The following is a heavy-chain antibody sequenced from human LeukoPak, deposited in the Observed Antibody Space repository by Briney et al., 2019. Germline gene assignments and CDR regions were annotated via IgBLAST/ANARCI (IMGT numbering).Heavy chain of an antibody. D-gene: IGHD2-21*02. CDR1: GFTFSSYA. Sequence: GGSLRLSCAASGFTFSSYAMHWVRQAPGKGLEYVSAISSNGGSTYYANSVKGRFTISRDNSKNTLYLQMGSLRAEDMAVYYCVREGLGGDFNLYYFDYWGQGTLVTVSS. CDR2: ISSNGGST. J-gene: IGHJ4*02. V-gene: IGHV3-64*01. CDR3: VREGLGGDFNLYYFDY.